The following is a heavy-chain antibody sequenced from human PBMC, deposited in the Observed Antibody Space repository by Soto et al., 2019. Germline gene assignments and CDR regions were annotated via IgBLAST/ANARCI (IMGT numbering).Heavy chain of an antibody. Sequence: XETRPLPCAVCGRSSNGSCSRRSRQPPGRGPEWIGEINQRGGTSYNPSLKSRVTISVDTSKSQFSLKLTSVTAADRAVDYCARGSVDTVDSSGFYEYRGQGAPVTVS. J-gene: IGHJ4*02. V-gene: IGHV4-34*01. CDR1: GRSSNGSC. CDR2: INQRGGT. CDR3: ARGSVDTVDSSGFYEY. D-gene: IGHD3-22*01.